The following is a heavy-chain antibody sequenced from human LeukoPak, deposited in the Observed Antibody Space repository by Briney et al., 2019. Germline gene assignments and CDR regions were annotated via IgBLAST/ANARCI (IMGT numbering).Heavy chain of an antibody. J-gene: IGHJ4*02. CDR1: GFTVSSNY. V-gene: IGHV3-53*01. CDR2: IYSGGST. D-gene: IGHD6-19*01. Sequence: GGSLRLSCAASGFTVSSNYMSWVRQAPGKGLEWVSVIYSGGSTYYADSVKGRFTISRDNSKNTLYLQMNSLRAEDTVVYYCARVGSSGWFFDYWGQGTLVTVSS. CDR3: ARVGSSGWFFDY.